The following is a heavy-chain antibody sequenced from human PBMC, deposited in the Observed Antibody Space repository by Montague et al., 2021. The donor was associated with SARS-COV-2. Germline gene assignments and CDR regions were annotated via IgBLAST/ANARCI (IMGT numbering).Heavy chain of an antibody. D-gene: IGHD6-13*01. CDR1: GGSITGYF. Sequence: SETLSLTCTLSGGSITGYFWTWIRQPPGKGLEWLGHMHYSGSTKCNPSLESRVTMSIDTSESQFSMHLRSVTAADTGVYYCARVPFSSSWYYLDYWGQGTLVTVSS. V-gene: IGHV4-59*12. J-gene: IGHJ4*02. CDR2: MHYSGST. CDR3: ARVPFSSSWYYLDY.